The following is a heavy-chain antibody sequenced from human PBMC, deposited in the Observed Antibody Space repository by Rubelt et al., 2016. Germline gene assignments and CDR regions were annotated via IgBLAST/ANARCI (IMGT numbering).Heavy chain of an antibody. D-gene: IGHD5-24*01. CDR2: INSDGSST. CDR3: ARDPGDGYTPGAFDI. V-gene: IGHV3-74*01. Sequence: AASGFTFSSYWMHWVRQAPGKGLVWVSRINSDGSSTSYADSVKGRFTISRDNAKNTLYLQMNSLRAEDTAVYYCARDPGDGYTPGAFDIWGQGTMVTVSS. J-gene: IGHJ3*02. CDR1: GFTFSSYW.